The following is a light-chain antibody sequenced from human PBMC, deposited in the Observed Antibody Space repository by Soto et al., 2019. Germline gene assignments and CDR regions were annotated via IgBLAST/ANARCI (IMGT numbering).Light chain of an antibody. CDR2: DND. CDR1: SSNIGKSH. Sequence: QSDLTQPPSVSAAPGQKVTISCSGSSSNIGKSHVSWYQHLPRTAPKLLIYDNDNRPSGIPDRFSGSKSGTAATLDITGLQTGDEAEYYCATWDDSLSAAVFGPGTKLTVL. J-gene: IGLJ1*01. V-gene: IGLV1-51*01. CDR3: ATWDDSLSAAV.